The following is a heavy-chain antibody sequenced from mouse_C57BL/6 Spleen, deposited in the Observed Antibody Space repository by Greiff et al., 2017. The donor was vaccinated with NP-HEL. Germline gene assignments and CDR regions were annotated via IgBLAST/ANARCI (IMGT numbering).Heavy chain of an antibody. Sequence: DVQLQESGPGMVKPSQSLSLTCTVTGYSITSGYDWHWIRHFPGNKLEWMGYISYSGSTNYNPSLKSRISITHDTSKNHFFLKLNSVTTEDTATYYCARGSYYSNSMDYWGQGTSVTVSS. CDR2: ISYSGST. CDR1: GYSITSGYD. J-gene: IGHJ4*01. D-gene: IGHD2-5*01. CDR3: ARGSYYSNSMDY. V-gene: IGHV3-1*01.